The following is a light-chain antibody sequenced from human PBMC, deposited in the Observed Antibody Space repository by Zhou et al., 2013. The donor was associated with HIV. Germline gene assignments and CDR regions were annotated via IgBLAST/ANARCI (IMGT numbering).Light chain of an antibody. CDR2: DAS. J-gene: IGKJ1*01. Sequence: IRLNQSPSSLSASTGDRVTITCRASQDISNYLNWYQQKPGKAPKFLIYDASNLETGVPSRFSGSGSGTDFTLTISNLQPEDFATYYCQQSYIAPRTFGQGTKVEIK. CDR3: QQSYIAPRT. V-gene: IGKV1-39*01. CDR1: QDISNY.